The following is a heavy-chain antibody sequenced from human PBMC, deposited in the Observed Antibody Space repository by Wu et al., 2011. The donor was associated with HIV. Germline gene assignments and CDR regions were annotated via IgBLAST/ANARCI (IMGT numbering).Heavy chain of an antibody. D-gene: IGHD1-1*01. V-gene: IGHV1-69*01. CDR1: GYTFTNYY. J-gene: IGHJ4*02. CDR3: ATLSSAWNAYFDH. Sequence: QVQLVQSGAEVKKPGASVKVSCKASGYTFTNYYFTWLRLAPGQGLEWMGGIIPIFGTRNFAQNFQGRVSITTDESTDTVYMEMSSLKSEDTAVYYCATLSSAWNAYFDHWGQGTLVTVSS. CDR2: IIPIFGTR.